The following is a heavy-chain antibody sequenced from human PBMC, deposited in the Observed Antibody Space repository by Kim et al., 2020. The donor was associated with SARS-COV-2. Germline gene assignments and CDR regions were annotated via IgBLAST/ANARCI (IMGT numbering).Heavy chain of an antibody. D-gene: IGHD6-13*01. V-gene: IGHV4-39*01. Sequence: SETLSLTCTVSGGSISSSSYYWGWIRQPPGKGLEWIGSIYYSGSTYYNPSLKSRVTISVDTSKNQFSLKLSSVTAADTAVYYCARGRSSRGYDYWGQGTL. CDR2: IYYSGST. CDR3: ARGRSSRGYDY. CDR1: GGSISSSSYY. J-gene: IGHJ4*02.